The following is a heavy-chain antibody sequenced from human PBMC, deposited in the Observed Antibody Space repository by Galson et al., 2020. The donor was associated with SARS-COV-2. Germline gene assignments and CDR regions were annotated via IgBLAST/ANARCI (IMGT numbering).Heavy chain of an antibody. J-gene: IGHJ6*02. Sequence: TGGSLRLSCVASGFNFSIYGMHWVRQASGKGLEGVALTAYDGGNKSYADSVKGRFTIPRDNSRNTLYLQMDGLRVDDTARYDCAKFGGSHSGSPNSQGMDAWGQGTTVTVSS. CDR1: GFNFSIYG. CDR2: TAYDGGNK. D-gene: IGHD1-26*01. CDR3: AKFGGSHSGSPNSQGMDA. V-gene: IGHV3-30*18.